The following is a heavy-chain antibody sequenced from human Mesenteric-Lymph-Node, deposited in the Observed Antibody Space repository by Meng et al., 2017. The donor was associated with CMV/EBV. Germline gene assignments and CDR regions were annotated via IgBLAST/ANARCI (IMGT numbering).Heavy chain of an antibody. V-gene: IGHV3-43*01. CDR3: AKDTEAVYDSWSGSHIFDY. CDR2: ISWDGGRT. J-gene: IGHJ4*02. D-gene: IGHD3-3*01. Sequence: GGSLRLSCAASGFPFDDYTMHWVRQAPGKGLEWVSLISWDGGRTDYADSVKGRFTISRDSSKDSLYLQMNTLRSEDTALYYCAKDTEAVYDSWSGSHIFDYWGQGTLVTVSS. CDR1: GFPFDDYT.